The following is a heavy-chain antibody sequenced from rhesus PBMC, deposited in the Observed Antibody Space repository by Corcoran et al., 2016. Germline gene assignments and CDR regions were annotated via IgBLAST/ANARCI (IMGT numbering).Heavy chain of an antibody. CDR3: ARTSYNWNDGYFDY. V-gene: IGHV4-106*01. J-gene: IGHJ4*01. Sequence: QVQLQESGPGLVKPSETLSLTCAVSGGSISDDYYWSWIRQPPGKGLEWFGYIYGSGGGTNYNPSLKNRVTSSIDTSKNQFSLKLSSVTAADTALYYCARTSYNWNDGYFDYWGQGVLVTVSS. CDR1: GGSISDDYY. D-gene: IGHD1-7*02. CDR2: IYGSGGGT.